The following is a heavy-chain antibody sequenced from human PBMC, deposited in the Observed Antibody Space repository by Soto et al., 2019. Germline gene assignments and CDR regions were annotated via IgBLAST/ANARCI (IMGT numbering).Heavy chain of an antibody. D-gene: IGHD7-27*01. CDR3: ARDLNLGLGDY. V-gene: IGHV1-18*01. CDR2: INPYNGNT. CDR1: GYTFTSYG. Sequence: QVQLVQSGAEVKKPGASVKVSCKASGYTFTSYGISWVRQAPGQGLEWMGWINPYNGNTKNAQKLQGRVTMTTDTSTSPAYMELRSLRSDNTAVYYCARDLNLGLGDYWGQGTLVTVSS. J-gene: IGHJ4*02.